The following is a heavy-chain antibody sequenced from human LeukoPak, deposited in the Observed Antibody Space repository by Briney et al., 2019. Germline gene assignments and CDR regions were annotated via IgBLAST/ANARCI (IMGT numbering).Heavy chain of an antibody. CDR1: GFTFSDYS. D-gene: IGHD3-22*01. CDR3: ARDSSAYYYDSSGSDFDY. J-gene: IGHJ4*02. Sequence: PGGSLRLSCAASGFTFSDYSMNWVRQAPGKGLEWVSYISGSGTSGNVIYYAGSVRGRFTISRDNAKNSLYLQMNSLRAEDTAVYYCARDSSAYYYDSSGSDFDYWGQGTLVTVSS. V-gene: IGHV3-48*04. CDR2: ISGSGTSGNVI.